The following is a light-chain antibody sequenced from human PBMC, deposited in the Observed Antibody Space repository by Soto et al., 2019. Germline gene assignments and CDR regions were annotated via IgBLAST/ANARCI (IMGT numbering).Light chain of an antibody. V-gene: IGKV1-5*01. CDR1: QSISSW. CDR3: QQYNSYSGT. J-gene: IGKJ1*01. Sequence: DIQMTQSPSTLSASVGDRVTITCRASQSISSWLAWYQQKPGKAPKLLIYDASSLESGVPSRFSGSGSGTEFTLTFSSLQPDDFATYYCQQYNSYSGTCGQGTKVEIK. CDR2: DAS.